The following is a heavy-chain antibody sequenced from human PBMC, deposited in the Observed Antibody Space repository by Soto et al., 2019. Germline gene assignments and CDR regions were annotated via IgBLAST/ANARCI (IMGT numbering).Heavy chain of an antibody. Sequence: QLQLQESGPGLVKPSETLSLTCTVSGGSISSSTYYWGWIRQPPGKGLEWIGMIYYSGSAYYNPSLKSRVTIAIDTPKNQFSLRLSSVTAAYTAVYFCARNGVDYGDYASYYYYGMDVWGRGTTVTVSS. CDR3: ARNGVDYGDYASYYYYGMDV. CDR1: GGSISSSTYY. V-gene: IGHV4-39*01. D-gene: IGHD4-17*01. J-gene: IGHJ6*02. CDR2: IYYSGSA.